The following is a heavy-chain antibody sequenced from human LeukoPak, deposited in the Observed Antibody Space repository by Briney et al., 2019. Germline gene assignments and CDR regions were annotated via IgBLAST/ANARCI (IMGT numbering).Heavy chain of an antibody. V-gene: IGHV1-18*01. D-gene: IGHD6-19*01. Sequence: GASVKVSCKASGYTFTSYGISWVRQAPGQGLEWMGWSSAYNGNTNYGQKLQGRGTMTTDTSTSTAYMELRSLKSDDTAVYYCARGGSSGWRTPNDDYWGQGTLVTVSS. J-gene: IGHJ4*02. CDR2: SSAYNGNT. CDR3: ARGGSSGWRTPNDDY. CDR1: GYTFTSYG.